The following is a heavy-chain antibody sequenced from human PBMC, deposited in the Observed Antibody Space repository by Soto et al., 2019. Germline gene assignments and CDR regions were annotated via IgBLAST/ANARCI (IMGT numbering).Heavy chain of an antibody. CDR3: ARGRSPNSSSSYFDY. D-gene: IGHD6-6*01. J-gene: IGHJ4*02. CDR2: INHSGST. CDR1: GGSFSGYY. V-gene: IGHV4-34*01. Sequence: SETLSLTCAVYGGSFSGYYWSWIRQPPGKGLEWIGEINHSGSTNYNPSLKSRVTISVDTSENQFSLKLSSVTAADTAVYYCARGRSPNSSSSYFDYWGQGTLVTVSS.